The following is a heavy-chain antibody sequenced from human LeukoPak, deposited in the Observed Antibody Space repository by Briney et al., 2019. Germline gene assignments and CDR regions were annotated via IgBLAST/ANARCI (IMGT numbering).Heavy chain of an antibody. Sequence: GRSLRLSCAASGFTFSAYAMHWVRQAPGQGLEWMGWINPNSGGTNYAQKFQGRVTMTRDTSISTAYRELSRLRSDDTAVYYCARVGVGYSGYDYWGQGTLVTVSS. CDR1: GFTFSAYA. D-gene: IGHD5-12*01. CDR2: INPNSGGT. V-gene: IGHV1-2*02. CDR3: ARVGVGYSGYDY. J-gene: IGHJ4*02.